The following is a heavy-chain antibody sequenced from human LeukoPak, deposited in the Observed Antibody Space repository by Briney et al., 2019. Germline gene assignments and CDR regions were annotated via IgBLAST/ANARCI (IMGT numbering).Heavy chain of an antibody. CDR1: GFTFSAYG. V-gene: IGHV3-30*18. D-gene: IGHD2-21*01. CDR2: ISYDGSNE. J-gene: IGHJ4*02. CDR3: AKEFNRGLPDY. Sequence: GGSLRLSCAASGFTFSAYGMPWVRQAPGKGLEWVAVISYDGSNEYYADSVKGRFTISRDNSKNTLYLQMSSLRAEDTAVYYCAKEFNRGLPDYWGQGTLVTVPS.